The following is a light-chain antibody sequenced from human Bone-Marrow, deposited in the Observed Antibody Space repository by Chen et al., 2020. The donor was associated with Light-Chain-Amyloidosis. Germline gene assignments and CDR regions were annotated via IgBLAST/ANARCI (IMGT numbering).Light chain of an antibody. CDR3: QVWDRSSDRPV. Sequence: SYVLTPPSSVSVAPGQTAPIACGGNNIGSTSVHWYQQTPGQAPLLVVYDDRDRPSGSPERLSGSNSGNTATLTISRVEAGDEADYYCQVWDRSSDRPVFGGGTKLTVL. CDR2: DDR. J-gene: IGLJ3*02. CDR1: NIGSTS. V-gene: IGLV3-21*02.